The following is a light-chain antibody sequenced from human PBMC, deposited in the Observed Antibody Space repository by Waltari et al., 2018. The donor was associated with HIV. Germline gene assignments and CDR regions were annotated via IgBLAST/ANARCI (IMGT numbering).Light chain of an antibody. CDR1: QSVSSSY. V-gene: IGKV3-20*01. CDR3: QQYGGSLIT. Sequence: VLTQSPGTLSLSPGEEATLSCRASQSVSSSYLAWYQQRPGQPPRLLTYAASSSATGISHRFGGSGSGTDFTLSISRLETEDFAVYYCQQYGGSLITFGKGTRL. J-gene: IGKJ5*01. CDR2: AAS.